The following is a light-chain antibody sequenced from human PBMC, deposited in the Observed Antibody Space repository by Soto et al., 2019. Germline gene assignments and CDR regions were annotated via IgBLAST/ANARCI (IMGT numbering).Light chain of an antibody. V-gene: IGLV2-8*01. Sequence: SALTQPPSASGSPGQSVTISCTGSSSDVGGYNYVSWYQQHPGKAPKLMIYEVSKRPSGVPDRLSGFTSGNTASLTVSGLQAEDEADYYCSSYGGSNTVVFGGGTQLTVL. CDR2: EVS. CDR3: SSYGGSNTVV. J-gene: IGLJ2*01. CDR1: SSDVGGYNY.